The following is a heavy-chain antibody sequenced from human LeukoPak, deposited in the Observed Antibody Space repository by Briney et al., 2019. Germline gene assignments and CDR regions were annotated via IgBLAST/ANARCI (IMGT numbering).Heavy chain of an antibody. J-gene: IGHJ5*02. CDR3: AKYSSSWYSRWFDP. CDR1: GGSFSGYY. D-gene: IGHD6-13*01. CDR2: INHSGST. Sequence: PSETLSLTCAVYGGSFSGYYWSWIRQPPGKGLEWIGEINHSGSTNYNPSLKSRVTISVDTSKNQFSLKLSSVTAADTAVYYCAKYSSSWYSRWFDPWGQGTLVTVSS. V-gene: IGHV4-34*01.